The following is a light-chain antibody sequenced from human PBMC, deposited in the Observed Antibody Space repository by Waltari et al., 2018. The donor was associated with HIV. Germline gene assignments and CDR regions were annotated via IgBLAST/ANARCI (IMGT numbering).Light chain of an antibody. CDR1: TSNIGSNS. J-gene: IGLJ3*02. CDR3: ATWDDTLDGPV. V-gene: IGLV1-44*01. Sequence: QSVLTQSHSASGTPGQRVTISCSGGTSNIGSNSVSWYQQVPGTAPHLFMFSNSSRPSGVPDRSSGSKAGTSAPLAISGLQSEDEADYYCATWDDTLDGPVFGGGTRLTVL. CDR2: SNS.